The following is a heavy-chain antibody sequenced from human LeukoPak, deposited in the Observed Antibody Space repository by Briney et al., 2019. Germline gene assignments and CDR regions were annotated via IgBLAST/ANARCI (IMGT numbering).Heavy chain of an antibody. D-gene: IGHD3/OR15-3a*01. V-gene: IGHV4-34*01. Sequence: SETLSLTCAVSGGSPSGYYWSWIRQSPGKGLEWIGEINHSGSTNYSPSLTSRVTISIDASTSNFSLKLSSVTAADTAVYYCARQGYDFTTYSYVDAFDIWGQGTMVTVSS. CDR2: INHSGST. CDR1: GGSPSGYY. J-gene: IGHJ3*02. CDR3: ARQGYDFTTYSYVDAFDI.